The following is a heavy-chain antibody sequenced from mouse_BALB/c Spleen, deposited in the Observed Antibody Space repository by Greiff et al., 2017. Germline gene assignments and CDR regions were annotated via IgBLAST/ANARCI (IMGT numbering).Heavy chain of an antibody. J-gene: IGHJ4*01. CDR2: ISYSGST. CDR3: ARTDYYYGSSYDYYAMDY. CDR1: GYSITSDYA. Sequence: DVKLQESGPGLVKPSQSLSLTCTVTGYSITSDYAWNWIRQFPGNKLEWMGYISYSGSTSYNPSLKSRISITRDTSKNQFFLQLNSVTTEDTATYYCARTDYYYGSSYDYYAMDYWGQGTSVTVSS. D-gene: IGHD1-1*01. V-gene: IGHV3-2*02.